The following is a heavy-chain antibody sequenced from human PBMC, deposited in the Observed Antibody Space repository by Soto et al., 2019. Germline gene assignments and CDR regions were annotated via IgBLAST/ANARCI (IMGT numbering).Heavy chain of an antibody. CDR3: ARGIKYGAYSRWFDP. CDR1: GYTFTSYD. J-gene: IGHJ5*02. V-gene: IGHV1-8*01. CDR2: MNPNSGNT. Sequence: QVQLVQSGAEVKKPGASLKVSCKASGYTFTSYDINWVRQATGQGLEYLGWMNPNSGNTAYVQKFQGRVTMTWDTSITTAYMELSSLRSEDTAVYFCARGIKYGAYSRWFDPWGQGTLVTVSS. D-gene: IGHD4-17*01.